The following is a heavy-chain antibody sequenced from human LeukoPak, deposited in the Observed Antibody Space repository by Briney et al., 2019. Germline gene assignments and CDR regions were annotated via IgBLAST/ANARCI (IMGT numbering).Heavy chain of an antibody. Sequence: PGRSLRLSCAASGFTFSSYGMHWVRQAPGKGLEWVAVIWYDGSNKYYADSVKGRFTISGDNSKNTLYLQMNSLRAEDTAVYYCARDLTYYDSSGYGYWGQGTLVTVSS. CDR2: IWYDGSNK. V-gene: IGHV3-33*01. CDR3: ARDLTYYDSSGYGY. D-gene: IGHD3-22*01. J-gene: IGHJ4*02. CDR1: GFTFSSYG.